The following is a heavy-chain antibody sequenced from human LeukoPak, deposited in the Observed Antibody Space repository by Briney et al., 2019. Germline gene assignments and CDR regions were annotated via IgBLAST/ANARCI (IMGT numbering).Heavy chain of an antibody. J-gene: IGHJ4*02. V-gene: IGHV1-46*01. CDR1: GYTFTSYY. D-gene: IGHD4-17*01. CDR2: INPSGGST. CDR3: ARVGSYGDFDY. Sequence: GASVKVSCKASGYTFTSYYMHWVRQAPGQGLEWMGIINPSGGSTSYAQKFQGRVTITADESTSTAYMELSSLRSEDTAVYYCARVGSYGDFDYWGQGTLVTVSS.